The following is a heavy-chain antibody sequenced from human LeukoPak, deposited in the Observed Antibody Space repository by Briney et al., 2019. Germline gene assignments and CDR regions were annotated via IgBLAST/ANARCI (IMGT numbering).Heavy chain of an antibody. CDR3: AKAYGSGSYYHFDY. J-gene: IGHJ4*02. Sequence: GGSLRLSCAASGFNVSSNYMSWVRQGPGKGLEWVSVIYSGGSTYYADSVKGRFTISRDNSKNTLYLQMNSLRAEDTAVYYCAKAYGSGSYYHFDYWGQGTLVTVSS. D-gene: IGHD3-10*01. CDR1: GFNVSSNY. V-gene: IGHV3-53*01. CDR2: IYSGGST.